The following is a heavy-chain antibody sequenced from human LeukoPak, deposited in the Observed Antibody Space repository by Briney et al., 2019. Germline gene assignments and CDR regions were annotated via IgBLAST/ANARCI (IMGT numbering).Heavy chain of an antibody. Sequence: PSETLSLTCTVSGGSISSGSYYWSWIRQPAGKGLEWIGRIYTSGSTNYNPSLKSRVTISVDTSKNQFSLKLSSVTAADTAVYYCARVAFPSFDYWGQGTLVTVSS. CDR3: ARVAFPSFDY. CDR2: IYTSGST. J-gene: IGHJ4*02. CDR1: GGSISSGSYY. V-gene: IGHV4-61*02.